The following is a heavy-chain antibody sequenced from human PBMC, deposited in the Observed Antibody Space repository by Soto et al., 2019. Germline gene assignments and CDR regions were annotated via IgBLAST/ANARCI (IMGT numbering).Heavy chain of an antibody. D-gene: IGHD2-15*01. V-gene: IGHV3-33*06. CDR2: IWYDGSNK. CDR1: GFTFSSYG. J-gene: IGHJ4*02. CDR3: AKDGGSVCSGGTCYFQAPDY. Sequence: PGGSLRLSCAASGFTFSSYGMHWVRQAPGKGLEWVAVIWYDGSNKYYADSVKGRFTISRDNSKNTLSVQMNGLRVEDTALYYCAKDGGSVCSGGTCYFQAPDYWGQGTLVTVSS.